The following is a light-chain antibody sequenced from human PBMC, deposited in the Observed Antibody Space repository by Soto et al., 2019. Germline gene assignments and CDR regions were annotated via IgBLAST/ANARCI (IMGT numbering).Light chain of an antibody. CDR1: SSDVGSYTY. Sequence: QSALTQPASVSGSPGQSITISCTGTSSDVGSYTYVSWYQQHPGKAPKLMIYDVSNRPSGVSNRFSASKSGNTASLTISGLQAEDEADYYCSSYTSRSTAVFGGGTKLTVL. V-gene: IGLV2-14*01. CDR3: SSYTSRSTAV. CDR2: DVS. J-gene: IGLJ2*01.